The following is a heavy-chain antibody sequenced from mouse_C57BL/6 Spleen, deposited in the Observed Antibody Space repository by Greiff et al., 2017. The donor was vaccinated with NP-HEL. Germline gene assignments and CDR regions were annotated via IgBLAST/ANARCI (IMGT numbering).Heavy chain of an antibody. Sequence: VQLQQSGAELVMPGASVKLSCKASGYTFTSYWMHWVKQRPGQGLEWIGEIDPSDSYTNYNQKFKGKSTLTVDKSSSTAYMQLSSLTSEDSAVYYCARGWLLRYYFDYWGQGTTLTVSS. CDR3: ARGWLLRYYFDY. CDR1: GYTFTSYW. CDR2: IDPSDSYT. D-gene: IGHD2-3*01. V-gene: IGHV1-69*01. J-gene: IGHJ2*01.